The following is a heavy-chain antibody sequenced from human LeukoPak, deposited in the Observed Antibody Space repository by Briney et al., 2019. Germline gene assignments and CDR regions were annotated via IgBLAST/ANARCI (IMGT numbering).Heavy chain of an antibody. J-gene: IGHJ4*02. Sequence: PGGSLRLSCVASGFTFSRFGMNWVRQAPGKGLEWVSHISSTSGDVYYADSVKGRFTISRDNAKNSLYLQKSSLRNEDTAIYYCAQKGGTDHWGQGTLVTVSS. CDR1: GFTFSRFG. CDR3: AQKGGTDH. V-gene: IGHV3-48*02. D-gene: IGHD2-15*01. CDR2: ISSTSGDV.